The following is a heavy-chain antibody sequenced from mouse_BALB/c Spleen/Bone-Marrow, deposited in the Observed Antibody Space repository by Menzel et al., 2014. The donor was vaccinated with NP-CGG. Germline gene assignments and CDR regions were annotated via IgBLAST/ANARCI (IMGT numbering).Heavy chain of an antibody. CDR2: IYPSDSYT. J-gene: IGHJ4*01. V-gene: IGHV1-69*02. D-gene: IGHD1-1*01. CDR3: TRGSSYGGYAMDY. Sequence: QVQLQQSGAELVRPGASVKLSCKASGYTFTNNWINWVKQRPGQGLEWIGNIYPSDSYTNYNQKFKDKATLTVDKSSSTAYMQLSSPTSEDSAVYYCTRGSSYGGYAMDYWGQGTSVTVSS. CDR1: GYTFTNNW.